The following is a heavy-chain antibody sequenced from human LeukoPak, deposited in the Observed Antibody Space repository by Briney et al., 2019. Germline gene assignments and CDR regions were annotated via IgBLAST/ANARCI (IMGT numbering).Heavy chain of an antibody. CDR1: GYSISSGYY. D-gene: IGHD6-19*01. Sequence: SETLSLTCTVSGYSISSGYYWGWIRQPPGKGLEWIGSIYHSGSTYYNPSLKSRVTISVDTSKNQFSLKLSSVTAADTAMYYCARGGSSGWYRGDYWGQGTLVTVSS. CDR3: ARGGSSGWYRGDY. J-gene: IGHJ4*02. V-gene: IGHV4-38-2*02. CDR2: IYHSGST.